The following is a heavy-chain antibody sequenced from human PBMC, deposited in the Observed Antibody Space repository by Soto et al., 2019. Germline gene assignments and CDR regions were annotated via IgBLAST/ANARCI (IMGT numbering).Heavy chain of an antibody. V-gene: IGHV1-69*01. CDR1: GGTFSSYA. J-gene: IGHJ6*02. D-gene: IGHD6-13*01. CDR3: ATGIAAANQDYYGMDV. Sequence: QVQLVQSGAEVKKPGSSVKVSCKASGGTFSSYAISWVRQAPGQGLEWMGGIIPIFGTANYAQKFQGRVTITADESTSTAYMELSSVRSDDTAVYYCATGIAAANQDYYGMDVWGQGTTVTVSS. CDR2: IIPIFGTA.